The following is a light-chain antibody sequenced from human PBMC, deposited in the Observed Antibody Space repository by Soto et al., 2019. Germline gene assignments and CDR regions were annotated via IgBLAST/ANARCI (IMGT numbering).Light chain of an antibody. Sequence: DIQMTQSPSSLSASVGDRVTMTCRASQSINNYLIWYRQKAGKAPKYLIYATSILRSGVPSRFSGGGSGTDFTLTISSLQPEDFATYYCQQNFSNPRTFGQGTRLEI. J-gene: IGKJ5*01. CDR3: QQNFSNPRT. CDR1: QSINNY. CDR2: ATS. V-gene: IGKV1-39*01.